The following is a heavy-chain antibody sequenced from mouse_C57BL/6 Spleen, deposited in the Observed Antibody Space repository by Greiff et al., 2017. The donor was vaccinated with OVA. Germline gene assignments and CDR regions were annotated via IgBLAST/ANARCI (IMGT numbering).Heavy chain of an antibody. J-gene: IGHJ3*01. CDR1: GYAFSSSW. Sequence: QVQLQQSGPELVKPGASVKISCKASGYAFSSSWMNWVKQRPGKGLEWIGRIYPGDGDTNYNGKFKGKATLTADKSSSTAYMQLSSLTSEDSAVYFCGYDDYDEGWFAYWGQGTLVTVSA. CDR2: IYPGDGDT. CDR3: GYDDYDEGWFAY. D-gene: IGHD2-4*01. V-gene: IGHV1-82*01.